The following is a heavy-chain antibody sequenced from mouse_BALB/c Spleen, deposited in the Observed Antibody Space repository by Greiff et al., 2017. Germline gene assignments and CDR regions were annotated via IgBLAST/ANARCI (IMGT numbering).Heavy chain of an antibody. Sequence: QVQLQQPGAELVKPGASVKMSCKASGYTFTSYNMHWVKQTPGQGLEWIGAIYPGNGDTSYNQKFKGKATLTADKSSSTAYMQLSSLTSEDSAVYYCARNYGNYGYYAMDYWGQGTSVTVSS. D-gene: IGHD2-1*01. CDR3: ARNYGNYGYYAMDY. CDR2: IYPGNGDT. J-gene: IGHJ4*01. V-gene: IGHV1-12*01. CDR1: GYTFTSYN.